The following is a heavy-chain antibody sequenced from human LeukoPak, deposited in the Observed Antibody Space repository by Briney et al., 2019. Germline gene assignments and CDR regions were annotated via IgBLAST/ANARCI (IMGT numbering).Heavy chain of an antibody. D-gene: IGHD6-19*01. Sequence: SETLSLTCTVSGGSISSSSYYWGWIRRPPGKGLEWIGSIYYSGSTYYNPSLKSRVTISVDTSKNQFSLKLSSVTAADTAVYYCASLPPVAVAGWGIDYWGQGTLVTVSS. V-gene: IGHV4-39*01. J-gene: IGHJ4*02. CDR2: IYYSGST. CDR1: GGSISSSSYY. CDR3: ASLPPVAVAGWGIDY.